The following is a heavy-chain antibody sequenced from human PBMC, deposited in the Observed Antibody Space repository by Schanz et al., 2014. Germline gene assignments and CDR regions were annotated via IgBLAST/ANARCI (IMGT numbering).Heavy chain of an antibody. CDR2: ISSSGSYI. CDR3: AREEGWGIAAAGPKHYYYGMDV. D-gene: IGHD6-13*01. J-gene: IGHJ6*02. CDR1: GFSFSSYS. Sequence: DLVESGGGLIQRGESLRLSCSASGFSFSSYSMNWVRQAPGKGLEWVSSISSSGSYIHYADSVKGRFTISRDNAKNSLYLQMNSLRAEDTAVYYCAREEGWGIAAAGPKHYYYGMDVWGQGTTVTVSS. V-gene: IGHV3-21*01.